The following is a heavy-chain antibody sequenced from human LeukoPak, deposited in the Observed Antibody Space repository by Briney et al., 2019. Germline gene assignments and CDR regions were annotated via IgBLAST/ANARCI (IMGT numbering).Heavy chain of an antibody. D-gene: IGHD3-10*01. V-gene: IGHV1-46*01. CDR1: GYTFTSYY. J-gene: IGHJ6*03. CDR2: INPSGGST. Sequence: GASVKVSCKASGYTFTSYYMHWVRQAPGQGLEWMGIINPSGGSTSYAQKFQGRVTMTRDMSTSTVYMELSSLRSDDTAVYYCARGSYYGSGSFGFYYYMDVWGKGTTVTISS. CDR3: ARGSYYGSGSFGFYYYMDV.